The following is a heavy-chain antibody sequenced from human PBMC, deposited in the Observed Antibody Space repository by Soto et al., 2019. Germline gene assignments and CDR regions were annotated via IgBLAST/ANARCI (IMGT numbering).Heavy chain of an antibody. CDR3: AREYDIWTGYYLEVGY. Sequence: QVQLVQSGAEVKKPGASVKVSCKASGYTFTSYGISWVRQAPGQGLEWMGWISAYSGNTNYAQNLQGRVTMTTDTSTSTASMELRSLRSDDTAVYYCAREYDIWTGYYLEVGYWGQGTLVTVSS. CDR2: ISAYSGNT. V-gene: IGHV1-18*01. CDR1: GYTFTSYG. D-gene: IGHD3-9*01. J-gene: IGHJ4*02.